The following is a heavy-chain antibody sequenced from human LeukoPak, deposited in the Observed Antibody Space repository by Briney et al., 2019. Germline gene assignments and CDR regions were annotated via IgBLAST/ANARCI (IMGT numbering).Heavy chain of an antibody. CDR2: IYNSGNT. J-gene: IGHJ4*02. V-gene: IGHV4-4*07. D-gene: IGHD3-3*01. CDR3: ARAPYDFWSGYYYFDY. CDR1: GGSISSHY. Sequence: SETLSLTCTVSGGSISSHYWSWIRQPAGKGLEWIGRIYNSGNTNSNPSLKSRVTISVDTSKNQFSLKLSSVTAADTAVYYCARAPYDFWSGYYYFDYWGQGTLVTVSS.